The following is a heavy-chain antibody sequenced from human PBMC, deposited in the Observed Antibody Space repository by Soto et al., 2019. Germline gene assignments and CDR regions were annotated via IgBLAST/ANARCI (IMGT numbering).Heavy chain of an antibody. CDR1: GFTFDDYA. Sequence: GGSLRLSCAASGFTFDDYAMHWVRQAPGKGLEWVSGISWNSGSIGYADSVKGRFTISRDNAKNSLYLQMNSLRAEDTALYYCAGSGPMTYYYGSGSYYAGYYYYYYMDVWGKGTTVTVSS. CDR2: ISWNSGSI. D-gene: IGHD3-10*01. J-gene: IGHJ6*03. CDR3: AGSGPMTYYYGSGSYYAGYYYYYYMDV. V-gene: IGHV3-9*01.